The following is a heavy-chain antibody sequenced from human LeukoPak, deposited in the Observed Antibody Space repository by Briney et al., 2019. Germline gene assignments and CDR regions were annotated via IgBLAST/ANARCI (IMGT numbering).Heavy chain of an antibody. D-gene: IGHD5-24*01. V-gene: IGHV3-48*02. CDR3: ARADRDGNKRFLD. CDR1: GFTFSSYS. CDR2: VSSSGTTT. Sequence: GGSLILSCAASGFTFSSYSVIWARQAPGKGLEWVSYVSSSGTTTYYAASVKGRFTISRDNGKNLVSLQMNSLRDEDTAVYYCARADRDGNKRFLDWGQGTLVTVSS. J-gene: IGHJ4*02.